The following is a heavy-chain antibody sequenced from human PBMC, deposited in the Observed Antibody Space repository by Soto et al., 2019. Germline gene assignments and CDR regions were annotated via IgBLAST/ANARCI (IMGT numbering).Heavy chain of an antibody. CDR3: ARHEGWTGPDQ. Sequence: QVHLQESGPGLVKPSETLSLTCAVSGASIGSGGWWRWVRQPPGKGLEWIAEIFHDGNTNYRPSLKSRVTKSVDKSQNQFSLNVYSVTAADTAVYYCARHEGWTGPDQWGQGTLVTVSS. J-gene: IGHJ5*02. CDR2: IFHDGNT. CDR1: GASIGSGGW. D-gene: IGHD2-8*02. V-gene: IGHV4-4*02.